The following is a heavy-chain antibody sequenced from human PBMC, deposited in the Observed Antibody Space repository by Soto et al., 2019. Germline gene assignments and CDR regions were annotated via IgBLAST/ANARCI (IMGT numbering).Heavy chain of an antibody. Sequence: EVQLLESGGGLVQPGGSLRLSCVASGFTFNDYAMSWVRQSPGKGLEWLSAISGGGDRTYYADSVKGRFTISRDNSNDTHYLQMNSLGLEDTALYYCANWKEGSMVYFDYWGQVALVTVSS. J-gene: IGHJ4*02. CDR1: GFTFNDYA. D-gene: IGHD2-8*01. CDR2: ISGGGDRT. CDR3: ANWKEGSMVYFDY. V-gene: IGHV3-23*01.